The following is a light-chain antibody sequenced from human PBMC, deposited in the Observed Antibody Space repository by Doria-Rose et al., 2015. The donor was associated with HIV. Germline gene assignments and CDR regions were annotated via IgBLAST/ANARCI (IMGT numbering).Light chain of an antibody. CDR1: QGIGSD. Sequence: EIGMTQSPATLSVSPGEMATLSCSASQGIGSDLDWYQQKPGQTPRLLIYRASIMATGILPRFTGGGSRTEFTLTISSLQSEDFAVYCCQQYSQWPPHTFGKGTKLEVK. J-gene: IGKJ2*01. CDR3: QQYSQWPPHT. V-gene: IGKV3-15*01. CDR2: RAS.